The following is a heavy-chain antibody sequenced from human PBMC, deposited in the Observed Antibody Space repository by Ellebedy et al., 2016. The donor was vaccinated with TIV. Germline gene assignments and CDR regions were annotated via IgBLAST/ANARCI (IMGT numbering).Heavy chain of an antibody. V-gene: IGHV4-34*01. Sequence: SETLSLTXAVYGGSFSGYYWSWIRQPPGKGLEWIGYIYHSGSTYYNPSLKSRVTVSVDRSKNQFSLKLSSVTAADTAVYYCARGRGAFDIWGQGTMVTVSS. J-gene: IGHJ3*02. CDR2: IYHSGST. CDR1: GGSFSGYY. CDR3: ARGRGAFDI.